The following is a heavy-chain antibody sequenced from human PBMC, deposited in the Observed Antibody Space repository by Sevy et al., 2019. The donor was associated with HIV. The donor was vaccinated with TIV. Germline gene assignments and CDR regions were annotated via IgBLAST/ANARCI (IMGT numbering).Heavy chain of an antibody. D-gene: IGHD1-20*01. CDR1: GDSVSSNSAA. J-gene: IGHJ6*02. V-gene: IGHV6-1*01. CDR3: ARDGLTYGGMDV. CDR2: TYYRSKWYN. Sequence: SQTRSLTCAISGDSVSSNSAAWNCIRQSPSRGLEWLGRTYYRSKWYNDYAVSVKSRITINPDTSKNQVSLQLNSVTPEDTAIYYCARDGLTYGGMDVWGQGTTVIVSS.